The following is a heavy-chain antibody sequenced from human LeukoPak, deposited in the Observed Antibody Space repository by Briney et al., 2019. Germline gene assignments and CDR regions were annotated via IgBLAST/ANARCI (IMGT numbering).Heavy chain of an antibody. V-gene: IGHV3-33*01. J-gene: IGHJ6*02. Sequence: GGSLRLSCAASGFTFSSYGMHWVRQAPGKGLEWVAVIWYDGSNKYYADSVKGRFTISRDNSKNTLYLQMNSLRAEDTAAYYCARDVAAAGEDYYYYGMDVWGQGTTVTVSS. CDR3: ARDVAAAGEDYYYYGMDV. CDR2: IWYDGSNK. D-gene: IGHD6-13*01. CDR1: GFTFSSYG.